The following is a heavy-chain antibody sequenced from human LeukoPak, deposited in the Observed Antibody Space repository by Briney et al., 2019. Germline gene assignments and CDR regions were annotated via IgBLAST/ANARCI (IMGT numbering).Heavy chain of an antibody. D-gene: IGHD6-13*01. CDR3: ARGIAAAGEYGMDV. Sequence: ASVKVSCKASGYTFTSYDINWVRQATGQGLEWMGWMNPNSGNTGYAQKFQGRVTMTRNTSISTAYMELSSLRSEDTAVYYCARGIAAAGEYGMDVWGQGTTVTVSS. CDR1: GYTFTSYD. CDR2: MNPNSGNT. J-gene: IGHJ6*02. V-gene: IGHV1-8*01.